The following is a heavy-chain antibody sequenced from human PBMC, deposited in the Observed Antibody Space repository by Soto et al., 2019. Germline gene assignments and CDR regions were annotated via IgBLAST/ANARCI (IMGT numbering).Heavy chain of an antibody. CDR1: GYTFTNYD. J-gene: IGHJ6*02. D-gene: IGHD3-22*01. CDR3: ARGWNDYYDSSGYYHVTYGMDV. Sequence: ASVKVSCKASGYTFTNYDINWVRQATGQGLEWMGWMNPNTGNTGYTQKFQGRVTMTRNTSTSTAYRELSSLRSEDTAVYYCARGWNDYYDSSGYYHVTYGMDVWGQGTTVTVSS. CDR2: MNPNTGNT. V-gene: IGHV1-8*01.